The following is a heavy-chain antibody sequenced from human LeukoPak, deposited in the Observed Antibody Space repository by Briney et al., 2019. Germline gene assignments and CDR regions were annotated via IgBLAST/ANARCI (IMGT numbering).Heavy chain of an antibody. Sequence: GGSLRLSCAASGFTFSSYSMNWVRQAPGNGLEWVSYISSSSSTIYYADSVKGRFTISRDNAKNSLYLQMNSLRDEDTAVYYCARGEGYSYVQYYYYYYGMDVWGQGTTVTVSS. D-gene: IGHD5-18*01. CDR1: GFTFSSYS. CDR3: ARGEGYSYVQYYYYYYGMDV. J-gene: IGHJ6*02. CDR2: ISSSSSTI. V-gene: IGHV3-48*02.